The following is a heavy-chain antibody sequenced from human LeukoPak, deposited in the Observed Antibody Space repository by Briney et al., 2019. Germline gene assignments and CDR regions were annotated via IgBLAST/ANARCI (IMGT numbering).Heavy chain of an antibody. CDR3: ARGDYDSSGYYFDY. J-gene: IGHJ4*02. CDR1: GGSISSYY. D-gene: IGHD3-22*01. V-gene: IGHV4-4*07. CDR2: IYITGST. Sequence: SETLSLTCTVSGGSISSYYWSWFRQPAGKGLEWIGRIYITGSTNYNPSLKSRVTMSVDTSKNQFSLKLSSVTAADTAVYYCARGDYDSSGYYFDYWGQGTLVTVSS.